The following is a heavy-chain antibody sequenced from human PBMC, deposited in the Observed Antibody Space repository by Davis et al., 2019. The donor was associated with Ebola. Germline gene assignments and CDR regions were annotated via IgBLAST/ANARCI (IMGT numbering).Heavy chain of an antibody. CDR1: GGSFSGYY. CDR3: ARGRGWLQSSWFDP. CDR2: INHSGST. D-gene: IGHD5-24*01. V-gene: IGHV4-34*01. Sequence: SETLFLTCAVYGGSFSGYYWSWIRQPPGKGLEWIGEINHSGSTNYNPSLKSRVTISVDTSKNQFSLKLSSVTAADTAVFYCARGRGWLQSSWFDPWGQGTLVTASS. J-gene: IGHJ5*02.